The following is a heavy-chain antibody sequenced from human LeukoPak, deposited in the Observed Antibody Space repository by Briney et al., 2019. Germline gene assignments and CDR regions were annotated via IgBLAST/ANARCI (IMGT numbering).Heavy chain of an antibody. CDR3: ARDLGGSYSSENWFDP. V-gene: IGHV4-34*01. Sequence: NASETLSLTCAVYGGSFSGYYWRWIRQPPGKGPGWIAEINHSGSTNYNPSLKSRVTISVDTSKNQFSLKLSSVTAADTAVYYCARDLGGSYSSENWFDPWGQGTLVTVSS. D-gene: IGHD1-26*01. CDR2: INHSGST. CDR1: GGSFSGYY. J-gene: IGHJ5*02.